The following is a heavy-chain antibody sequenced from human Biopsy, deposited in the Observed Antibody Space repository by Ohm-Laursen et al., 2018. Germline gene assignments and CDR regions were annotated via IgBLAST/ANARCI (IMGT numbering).Heavy chain of an antibody. CDR2: INPDTGET. CDR3: AKPSGGVSTIGFDP. Sequence: ASSVKVSCKASGYNFRGYHLHWVRLAPGQGLEWMGWINPDTGETRYAPKFQGRLALTRDVSVNTGYLELSSLGSDDTAIYFCAKPSGGVSTIGFDPWGQGTQIIVS. D-gene: IGHD5/OR15-5a*01. J-gene: IGHJ5*02. CDR1: GYNFRGYH. V-gene: IGHV1-2*02.